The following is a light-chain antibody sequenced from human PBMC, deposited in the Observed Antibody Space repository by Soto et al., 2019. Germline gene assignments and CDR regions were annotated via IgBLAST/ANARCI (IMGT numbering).Light chain of an antibody. V-gene: IGKV3-11*01. Sequence: VLTQSPATLCLSPGERATLSCRASQTVSSFLAWYQQKPGQAPRLLIHDSSDRATGIPARFSGSGSGTDFTLTISSLEPEDVAVYYCQQRSNWPLTFGGGTKVDIK. CDR2: DSS. CDR3: QQRSNWPLT. CDR1: QTVSSF. J-gene: IGKJ4*01.